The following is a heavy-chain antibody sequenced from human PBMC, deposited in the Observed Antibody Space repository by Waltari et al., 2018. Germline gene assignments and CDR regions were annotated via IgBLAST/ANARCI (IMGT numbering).Heavy chain of an antibody. Sequence: SGGTFSSYAISWVRQAPGQGLEWMGGIIPIFGTANYAQKFQGRVTITTDESTSTAYMELSSLRSEDTAVYYCAREGGYGYYGMDVWGQGTTVTVSS. CDR3: AREGGYGYYGMDV. D-gene: IGHD5-12*01. J-gene: IGHJ6*02. CDR2: IIPIFGTA. V-gene: IGHV1-69*05. CDR1: GGTFSSYA.